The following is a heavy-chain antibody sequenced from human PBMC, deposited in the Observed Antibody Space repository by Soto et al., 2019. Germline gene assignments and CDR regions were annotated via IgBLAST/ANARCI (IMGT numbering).Heavy chain of an antibody. Sequence: GGSLRLSCAASGFTVSSNYMSWVRQAPWKGLEWVSVIYSGGSTYYADSVKGRFTISRDNSKNTLYLQMNSLRAEDTAVYYCARGPPPSSYDTDFHFDYWGQGTLVTVSS. CDR1: GFTVSSNY. CDR2: IYSGGST. CDR3: ARGPPPSSYDTDFHFDY. D-gene: IGHD3-22*01. J-gene: IGHJ4*02. V-gene: IGHV3-66*01.